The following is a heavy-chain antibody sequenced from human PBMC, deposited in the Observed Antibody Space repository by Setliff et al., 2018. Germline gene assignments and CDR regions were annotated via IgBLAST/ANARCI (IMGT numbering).Heavy chain of an antibody. CDR1: GGSITSHY. V-gene: IGHV4-59*11. Sequence: SETLSLTCSVSGGSITSHYWSWIRQSPGKGLEWIGYIDYSGTTNYNPSLKSRVTISSDTSKRQFSLRLTSVTAADTAVYYCAKAQYSGGYHWFDPWGQGTLVTVSS. CDR3: AKAQYSGGYHWFDP. CDR2: IDYSGTT. D-gene: IGHD1-26*01. J-gene: IGHJ5*02.